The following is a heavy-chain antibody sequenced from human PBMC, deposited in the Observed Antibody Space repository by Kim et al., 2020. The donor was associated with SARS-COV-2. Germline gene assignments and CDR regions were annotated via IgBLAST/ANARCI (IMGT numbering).Heavy chain of an antibody. CDR2: IIPIFGTA. CDR1: GGTFSSYA. CDR3: ARDRGEYSGRRRRRAFDI. V-gene: IGHV1-69*13. D-gene: IGHD1-26*01. J-gene: IGHJ3*02. Sequence: SVKVSCKASGGTFSSYAISWVRQAPGQGLEWMGGIIPIFGTANYAQKFQGRVTITADESTSTAYMELSSLRSEDTAVYYCARDRGEYSGRRRRRAFDIWGQGTMVTVSS.